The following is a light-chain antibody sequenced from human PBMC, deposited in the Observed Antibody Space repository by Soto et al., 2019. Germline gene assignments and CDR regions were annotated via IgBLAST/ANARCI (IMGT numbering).Light chain of an antibody. CDR1: PTISSW. CDR2: KAS. Sequence: DIQMTQSPSTLSGSVGARVTISCRASPTISSWLAWYQQKPGKAPKLLIYKASTLKSGVPSRFSGSGSGTEFTLTISSLQPDDFATYYCQHYNSYSEAFGQGTKV. J-gene: IGKJ1*01. CDR3: QHYNSYSEA. V-gene: IGKV1-5*03.